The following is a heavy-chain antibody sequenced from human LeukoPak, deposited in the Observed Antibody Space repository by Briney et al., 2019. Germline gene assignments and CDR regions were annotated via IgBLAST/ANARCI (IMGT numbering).Heavy chain of an antibody. Sequence: GGSLRLSCAASGFTFRDFAMGWVRQAPGKGLEWVSVISDGGGRTHYADFVKGRFTISRDNSKNTLYLQMDSLRADDTAVFYCAKGIYGSSRYPFDYWGQGTLVTVSS. D-gene: IGHD6-19*01. J-gene: IGHJ4*02. V-gene: IGHV3-23*01. CDR1: GFTFRDFA. CDR3: AKGIYGSSRYPFDY. CDR2: ISDGGGRT.